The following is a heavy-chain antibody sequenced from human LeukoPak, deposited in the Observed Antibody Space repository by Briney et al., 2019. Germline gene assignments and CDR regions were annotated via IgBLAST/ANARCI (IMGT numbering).Heavy chain of an antibody. V-gene: IGHV1-18*01. Sequence: ASVKVSCKASGYTFTSYDINWVRQAPGQGLEWMGWISAYNGNTNYAQKLQGRVTMTTDTSTSTAYMELRSLRSDDTAVYYCARVHGGWTNYYYYGMDVWGQGTTVTVSS. J-gene: IGHJ6*02. CDR1: GYTFTSYD. CDR2: ISAYNGNT. CDR3: ARVHGGWTNYYYYGMDV. D-gene: IGHD6-19*01.